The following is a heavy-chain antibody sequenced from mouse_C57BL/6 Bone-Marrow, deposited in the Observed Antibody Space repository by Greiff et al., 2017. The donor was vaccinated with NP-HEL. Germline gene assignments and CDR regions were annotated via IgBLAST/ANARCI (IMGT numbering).Heavy chain of an antibody. V-gene: IGHV5-12*01. J-gene: IGHJ3*01. D-gene: IGHD2-4*01. CDR1: GFTFSDYY. CDR3: ARPYDYDGFFAY. CDR2: ISNGGGST. Sequence: EVKVEESGGGLVQPGGSLKLSCAASGFTFSDYYMYWVRQTPEKRLEWVAYISNGGGSTYYPDTVKGRFTISRDNAKNTLYLQMSRLKSEDTAMYYCARPYDYDGFFAYWGQGTLVTVSA.